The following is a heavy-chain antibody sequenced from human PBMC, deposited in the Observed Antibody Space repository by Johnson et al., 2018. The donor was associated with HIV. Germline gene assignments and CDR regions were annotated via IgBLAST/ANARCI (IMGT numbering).Heavy chain of an antibody. CDR1: GFTFDDYA. J-gene: IGHJ3*02. CDR3: ARVQLLADDVFNI. D-gene: IGHD3-10*01. CDR2: ISWNSGSI. Sequence: LLVESGGGLVQPGGSLRLSCAASGFTFDDYAMHWVRQAPGKGLEWVSGISWNSGSIGYADSVKGRFTISRDNAKNSLYLQMDSLGAEDTAVYYCARVQLLADDVFNIWGQGTMVTVSS. V-gene: IGHV3-9*01.